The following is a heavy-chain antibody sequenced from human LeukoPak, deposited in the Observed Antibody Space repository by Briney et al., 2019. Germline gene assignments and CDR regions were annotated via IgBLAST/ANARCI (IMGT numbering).Heavy chain of an antibody. J-gene: IGHJ4*02. D-gene: IGHD5-12*01. CDR3: ARASGYEYYFDY. CDR2: IYYSGST. CDR1: GGSISSYY. V-gene: IGHV4-59*01. Sequence: SETLSLTCTVSGGSISSYYWSWIRQPPGKGLEWIGYIYYSGSTNYNPSLKSRVTISVDASKNQFSLKLSSVTAADTAVYYCARASGYEYYFDYWGQGTLVTVSS.